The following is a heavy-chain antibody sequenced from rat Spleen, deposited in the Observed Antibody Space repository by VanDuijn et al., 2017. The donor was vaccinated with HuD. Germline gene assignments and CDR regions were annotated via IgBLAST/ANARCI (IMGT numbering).Heavy chain of an antibody. CDR3: AKEGNYGGAFDY. D-gene: IGHD1-11*01. J-gene: IGHJ2*01. CDR1: GFTFNKYW. CDR2: INTDGGTT. V-gene: IGHV5-58*01. Sequence: EVQLVESDGGLVQPGRSLKLSCVASGFTFNKYWMNWIRQAPGKGLEWVSSINTDGGTTYYPDSVKGRFTISRDNAENTVYLQMNSLRSEDTATYYCAKEGNYGGAFDYWGQGVMVTVSS.